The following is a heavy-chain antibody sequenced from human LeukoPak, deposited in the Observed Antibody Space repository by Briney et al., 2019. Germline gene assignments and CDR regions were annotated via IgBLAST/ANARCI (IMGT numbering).Heavy chain of an antibody. CDR3: ARGNWNYVWDY. V-gene: IGHV4-61*01. Sequence: MPSETLSLTCTVSGGSVSSGSYYWSWIRQPPGKGLEWIGYIYYSGSTNYNPSLKSRVTISVDTSKNQFYLKLSSVTAADTAVYYCARGNWNYVWDYWGQGTLVTVSS. D-gene: IGHD1-7*01. J-gene: IGHJ4*02. CDR2: IYYSGST. CDR1: GGSVSSGSYY.